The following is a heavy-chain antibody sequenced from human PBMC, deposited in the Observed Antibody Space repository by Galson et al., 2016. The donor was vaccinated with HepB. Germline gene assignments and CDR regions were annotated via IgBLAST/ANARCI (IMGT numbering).Heavy chain of an antibody. CDR2: IWTDGSNK. CDR1: AFTFSNYG. CDR3: AKSKGGVWSYYFDY. Sequence: SLRLSCAASAFTFSNYGMHWVRQAPGKGLEWVAGIWTDGSNKYYGDSVKGRFSISRDNSENTLYLQMNSLRADDTAVYYCAKSKGGVWSYYFDYWGQGTLVTVSS. D-gene: IGHD6-19*01. J-gene: IGHJ4*02. V-gene: IGHV3-33*06.